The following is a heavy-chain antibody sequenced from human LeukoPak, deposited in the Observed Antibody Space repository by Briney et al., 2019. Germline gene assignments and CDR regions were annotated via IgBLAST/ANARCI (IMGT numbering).Heavy chain of an antibody. CDR3: ARVYSGSYSDWYFDL. Sequence: ASVKVSCKASGYTFTSYGISWVRQAPGQGLEWMGWISAYNGNTNYAQKLQGRVTMTTDTSTSTAYMELRSLRSEDTAVYYCARVYSGSYSDWYFDLWGRGTLVTVSS. D-gene: IGHD1-26*01. CDR1: GYTFTSYG. J-gene: IGHJ2*01. CDR2: ISAYNGNT. V-gene: IGHV1-18*01.